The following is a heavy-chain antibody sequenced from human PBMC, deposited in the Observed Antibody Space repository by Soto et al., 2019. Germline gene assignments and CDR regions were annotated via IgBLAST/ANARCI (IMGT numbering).Heavy chain of an antibody. CDR1: GGSVSSGSYY. CDR3: ARYGNDFWSGYYTGFDP. CDR2: IYYSGST. Sequence: SETLSLTCTVSGGSVSSGSYYWSWIRQPPGKGLEWIGYIYYSGSTNYNPSLKSRDTISVDTSKNQFSLKLSSVTAADTAVYYCARYGNDFWSGYYTGFDPWGQGTLVTVSS. D-gene: IGHD3-3*01. V-gene: IGHV4-61*01. J-gene: IGHJ5*02.